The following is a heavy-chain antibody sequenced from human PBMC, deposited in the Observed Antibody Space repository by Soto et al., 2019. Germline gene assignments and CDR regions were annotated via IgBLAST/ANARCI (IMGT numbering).Heavy chain of an antibody. Sequence: ASVKVSCKASGYSLTNNDINWVRQATGQGLEWMGWMNPNSGNTGYAQKFQGRVTMTRNTSRSTAYMELTSLRSEDTAEYYCARGRGFCSSTSCYYWFDPWEQGTLVAVSS. CDR3: ARGRGFCSSTSCYYWFDP. CDR2: MNPNSGNT. CDR1: GYSLTNND. J-gene: IGHJ5*02. D-gene: IGHD2-2*01. V-gene: IGHV1-8*01.